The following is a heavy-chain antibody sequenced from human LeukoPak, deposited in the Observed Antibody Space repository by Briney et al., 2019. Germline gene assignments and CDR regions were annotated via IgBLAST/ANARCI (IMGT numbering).Heavy chain of an antibody. V-gene: IGHV3-53*01. D-gene: IGHD5-24*01. CDR3: ARGSGYNFGPFDY. Sequence: PGGSLTLSCTASGFDFSDYYMNWVRRAPGKGLEWVSAIYSGGSTYYADSVKGRFTISRDNSKNTLYLQMNSLRVEDTAVYYCARGSGYNFGPFDYWGQGTLVSVSS. J-gene: IGHJ4*02. CDR1: GFDFSDYY. CDR2: IYSGGST.